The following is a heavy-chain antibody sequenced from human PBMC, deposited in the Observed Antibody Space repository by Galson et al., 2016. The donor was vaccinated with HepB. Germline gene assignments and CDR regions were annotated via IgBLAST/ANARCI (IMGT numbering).Heavy chain of an antibody. CDR1: GYSFAKYW. CDR2: ICPGDSDT. V-gene: IGHV5-51*01. Sequence: QSGAEVKKPGESLKISCQGSGYSFAKYWIVWVRQMPGKGLEWMGIICPGDSDTTYSPSFQGQVTISADKSISTAYLQWSSLKASDTAMYYCARQVGATHDHWGQGTLVTVSS. CDR3: ARQVGATHDH. J-gene: IGHJ4*02. D-gene: IGHD1-26*01.